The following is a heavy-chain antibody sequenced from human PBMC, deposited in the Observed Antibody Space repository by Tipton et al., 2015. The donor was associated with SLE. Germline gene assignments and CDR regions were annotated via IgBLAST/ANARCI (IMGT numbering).Heavy chain of an antibody. J-gene: IGHJ4*02. CDR3: ARRSSSWDVN. Sequence: TLSLTCTVSGGSISSHYWSWIRQPPGKGLEWIGYIYYSGSTNYNPSLKSRVTISVDASKNQFSLKLSSVTAADTAVYYCARRSSSWDVNWGQGTLVTVSP. V-gene: IGHV4-59*11. CDR1: GGSISSHY. D-gene: IGHD6-13*01. CDR2: IYYSGST.